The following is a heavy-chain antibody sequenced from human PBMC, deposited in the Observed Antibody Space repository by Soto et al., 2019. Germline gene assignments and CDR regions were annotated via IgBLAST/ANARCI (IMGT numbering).Heavy chain of an antibody. Sequence: QVQLQESGPGLVKPSETLSLTCTVSGGSVSSGSYYWSWIRQPPGKGLEWLGYIYYSGSTNYNPSLKSRVTRSVDTSKNQFSLKLSSVTAADTAVYYCARDSAPLGDYYYYGMDVWGQGTTVTVSS. CDR1: GGSVSSGSYY. CDR2: IYYSGST. J-gene: IGHJ6*02. D-gene: IGHD1-26*01. V-gene: IGHV4-61*01. CDR3: ARDSAPLGDYYYYGMDV.